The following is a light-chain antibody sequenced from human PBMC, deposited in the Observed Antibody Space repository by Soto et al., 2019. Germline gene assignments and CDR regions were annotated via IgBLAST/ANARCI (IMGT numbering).Light chain of an antibody. CDR3: QQYDSSPLT. CDR1: QSVSSSF. CDR2: GAS. J-gene: IGKJ4*01. V-gene: IGKV3-20*01. Sequence: EIVLTQSPGTLSLSPGERATLSCRASQSVSSSFLAWYQQKPGQAPRLLIYGASSRATGIPDRFSGSGSGKDFTLNLSRLEPEDFAVYYCQQYDSSPLTFGGGTKVEIK.